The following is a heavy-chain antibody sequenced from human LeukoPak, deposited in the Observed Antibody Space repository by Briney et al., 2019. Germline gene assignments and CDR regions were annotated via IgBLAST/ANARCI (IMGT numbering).Heavy chain of an antibody. V-gene: IGHV4-59*11. J-gene: IGHJ4*02. CDR2: MLDTVTT. CDR1: GASMNTHY. Sequence: PSETLSLTCAVSGASMNTHYWSWIRQPPGKGLEWIGYMLDTVTTKDNPSLKSRFTLSADTSKNQFSLRLTSVTAADTAVYYCATIKRGNIFGYFDFWGQGIPVTVSS. CDR3: ATIKRGNIFGYFDF. D-gene: IGHD5-18*01.